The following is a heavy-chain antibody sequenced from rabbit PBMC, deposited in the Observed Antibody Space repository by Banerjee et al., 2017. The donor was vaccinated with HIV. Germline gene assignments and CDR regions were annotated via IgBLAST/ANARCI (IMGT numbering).Heavy chain of an antibody. Sequence: QEQLEESGGDLVKPEGSLTLTCTASGFSFSSTDYMCWVRQVPGKGLEWIACIYVGSSGSTYYASWAKGRFTISKASSTTVTLHMTSLTAADTATYFCARGDATWIYYGLWGQGTLVTVS. D-gene: IGHD6-1*01. CDR2: IYVGSSGST. J-gene: IGHJ4*01. CDR3: ARGDATWIYYGL. CDR1: GFSFSSTDY. V-gene: IGHV1S45*01.